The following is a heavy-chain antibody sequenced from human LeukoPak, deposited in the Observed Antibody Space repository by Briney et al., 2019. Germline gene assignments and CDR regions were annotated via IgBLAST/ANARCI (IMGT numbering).Heavy chain of an antibody. D-gene: IGHD3-3*01. CDR2: ISGSGAST. CDR1: GFTFSSYG. J-gene: IGHJ5*02. CDR3: AKQEAYDFWSGGYFDP. V-gene: IGHV3-23*01. Sequence: LTGRSLRLSCAAYGFTFSSYGMHWVRQAPGKGLEWVSAISGSGASTNYADSVKGRFTISRDNSKDTLYLQMNSLGAEDTAIYYCAKQEAYDFWSGGYFDPWGQGTLVTVSS.